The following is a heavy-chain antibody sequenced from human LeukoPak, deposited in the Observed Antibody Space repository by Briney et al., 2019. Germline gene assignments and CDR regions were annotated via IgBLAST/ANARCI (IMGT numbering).Heavy chain of an antibody. CDR1: GYTFTGYY. CDR3: ARGAGIAASGFVDV. J-gene: IGHJ6*02. D-gene: IGHD6-13*01. Sequence: ASVKVSCKASGYTFTGYYMHWVRQAPGQGLEWMGWINPNSGGTNYAQKFQGRVTMTRDTSISAAYMELSRLRSDDTAVYYCARGAGIAASGFVDVWGQGTTVTVSS. V-gene: IGHV1-2*02. CDR2: INPNSGGT.